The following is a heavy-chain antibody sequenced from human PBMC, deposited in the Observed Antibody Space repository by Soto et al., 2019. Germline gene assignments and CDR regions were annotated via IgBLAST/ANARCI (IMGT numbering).Heavy chain of an antibody. CDR2: INNSGST. CDR1: GGSFRGYH. J-gene: IGHJ4*02. Sequence: SETLSLTCAVHGGSFRGYHWTGIRQPPGKGLEWIGEINNSGSTNDNPPLKSRATISRDTSKNQFSLSLSSVTAADTAIYYCARGGYTSGWFRFWGQGIMVTVSS. D-gene: IGHD6-19*01. CDR3: ARGGYTSGWFRF. V-gene: IGHV4-34*04.